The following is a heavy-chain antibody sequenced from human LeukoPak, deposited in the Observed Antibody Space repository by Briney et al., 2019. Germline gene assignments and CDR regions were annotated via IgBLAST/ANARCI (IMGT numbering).Heavy chain of an antibody. CDR3: AKTPDYYGSGMETNWFDP. CDR2: ISWNSGSI. D-gene: IGHD3-10*01. V-gene: IGHV3-9*01. Sequence: PGGSLRLSCAASGFTFDDYAMHWVRQAPGKGLEWVSGISWNSGSIGYADSVKGRFTISRDNAKNSLYLQMNSLRAEDTALYYCAKTPDYYGSGMETNWFDPWGQGTLVTVSS. J-gene: IGHJ5*02. CDR1: GFTFDDYA.